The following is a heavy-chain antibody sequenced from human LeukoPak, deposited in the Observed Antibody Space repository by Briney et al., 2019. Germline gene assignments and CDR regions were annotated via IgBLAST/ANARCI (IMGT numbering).Heavy chain of an antibody. CDR1: GFTFSSYA. J-gene: IGHJ5*02. D-gene: IGHD3-3*01. CDR2: ISGSGGST. Sequence: GGSLRLSCAASGFTFSSYAMSWVRQAPGKGLEWVSAISGSGGSTYYADSVKGRFTISRDNSKNTLYLQMNSLRAEDTAVYYCAKVYADYDFWSGYYPTNWFDPWGQGTLVTVSS. V-gene: IGHV3-23*01. CDR3: AKVYADYDFWSGYYPTNWFDP.